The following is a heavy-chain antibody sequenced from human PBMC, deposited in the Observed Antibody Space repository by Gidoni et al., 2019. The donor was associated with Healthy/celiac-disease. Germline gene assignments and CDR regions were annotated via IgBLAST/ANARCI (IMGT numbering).Heavy chain of an antibody. J-gene: IGHJ4*02. CDR3: AMGIAVAGTGVY. CDR1: GFTFSSYS. Sequence: EVQLVASGGGLVKPGGSLRLSCAASGFTFSSYSMNWVRQAPGKWLEWVSSISSSSSYIYYADSVKGRFTISRDNAKNSLYLQMNSLRAEDTAVYYCAMGIAVAGTGVYWGQGTLVTVSS. D-gene: IGHD6-19*01. CDR2: ISSSSSYI. V-gene: IGHV3-21*01.